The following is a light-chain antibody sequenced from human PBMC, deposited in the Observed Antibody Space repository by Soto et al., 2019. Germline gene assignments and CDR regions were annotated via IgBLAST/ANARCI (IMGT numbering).Light chain of an antibody. CDR2: DVS. CDR1: SGDVGGYNF. J-gene: IGLJ2*01. CDR3: CAYGGSYTWV. V-gene: IGLV2-11*01. Sequence: QSALTQPRSVSGSPGQSVTISCTGTSGDVGGYNFVSWYQQHPGKVPTLVIFDVSHRPSGVPDRFSGSKSGNTASLTISGLQAEYEDDYYCCAYGGSYTWVFGGGTKLTVL.